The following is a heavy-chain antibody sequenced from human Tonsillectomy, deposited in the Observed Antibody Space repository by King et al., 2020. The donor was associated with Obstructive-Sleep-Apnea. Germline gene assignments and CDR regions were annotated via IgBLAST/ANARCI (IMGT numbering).Heavy chain of an antibody. J-gene: IGHJ5*02. Sequence: VQLQQWGAGLLKPSETLSLTCAVYGGSFSGYYWSWIRQPPGKGLEWIGEINHSGSTNYNPSLKSRVTISVDTSKNQFSLKLSSVTAADTAVYYCASSYDFAGNWFDPWGQGTPVTVSS. CDR2: INHSGST. CDR1: GGSFSGYY. V-gene: IGHV4-34*01. D-gene: IGHD3-3*01. CDR3: ASSYDFAGNWFDP.